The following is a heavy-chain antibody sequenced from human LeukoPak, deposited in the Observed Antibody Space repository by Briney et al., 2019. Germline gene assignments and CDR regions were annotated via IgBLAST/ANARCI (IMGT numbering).Heavy chain of an antibody. CDR2: ISSSSSTI. D-gene: IGHD2-2*01. CDR1: GFTFSSYS. CDR3: ARSSNFAYCSSTSCYSSAYVDY. J-gene: IGHJ4*02. V-gene: IGHV3-48*01. Sequence: GGSLRLSCAASGFTFSSYSMNWVRQAPGKGLEWVSYISSSSSTIYYADSVKGRSTIPRDNAKNSLYLQMNSLRAEDTAVYYCARSSNFAYCSSTSCYSSAYVDYWGQGTLVTVSS.